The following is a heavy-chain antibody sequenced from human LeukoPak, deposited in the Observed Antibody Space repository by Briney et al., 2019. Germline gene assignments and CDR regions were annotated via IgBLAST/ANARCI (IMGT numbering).Heavy chain of an antibody. J-gene: IGHJ3*01. D-gene: IGHD2-2*01. Sequence: GGSLRLSCAASGFTFDDYAMHWVRQAPGKGLEWVSSVSSRSIYIYYADSVQGRFTISRDNAQNSLYLEMNSLRDEDTAVYYCSRDLDCTVTTCYGGDDGFDLWGQGTMVTVSS. CDR3: SRDLDCTVTTCYGGDDGFDL. CDR2: VSSRSIYI. CDR1: GFTFDDYA. V-gene: IGHV3-21*01.